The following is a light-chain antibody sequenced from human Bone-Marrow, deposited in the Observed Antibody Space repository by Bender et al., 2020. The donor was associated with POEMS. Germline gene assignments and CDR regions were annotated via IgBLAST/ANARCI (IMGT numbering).Light chain of an antibody. CDR3: QAWDSRGVI. V-gene: IGLV3-1*01. J-gene: IGLJ2*01. CDR2: QDN. Sequence: SHELIQPPSVSVSPGQTVSITCAGDKLGDKDVCWYQQKPGQSPLLVMFQDNKRPSGIPERFSGSNSGNTATLTISGTQAMDAADYYCQAWDSRGVIFGGGTKLTVL. CDR1: KLGDKD.